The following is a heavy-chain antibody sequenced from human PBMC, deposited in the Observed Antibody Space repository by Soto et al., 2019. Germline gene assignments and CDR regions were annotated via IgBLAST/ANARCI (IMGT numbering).Heavy chain of an antibody. J-gene: IGHJ4*02. CDR3: ARTSRFDS. CDR2: INHRGST. CDR1: GRSFSSYY. D-gene: IGHD6-6*01. V-gene: IGHV4-34*01. Sequence: QVQLQQWGAGLLKPSETLSLTCAVYGRSFSSYYWSWVRQPPGKGLEWIGEINHRGSTNYNPSLKSRVTISVDTSKNQFSLKLSSVTAADTAVYYCARTSRFDSWGQGTLVTVSS.